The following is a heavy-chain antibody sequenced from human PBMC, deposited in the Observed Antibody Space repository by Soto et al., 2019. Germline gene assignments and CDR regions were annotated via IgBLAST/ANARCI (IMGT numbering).Heavy chain of an antibody. Sequence: GGSLRLSCAASGFTFSSYAMHWVRQAPGKGLEWVAVISYDGSNKYYADSVKGRFTISRDNSKNTLYLQMNSLRAEDTAVYYCARDLAGDLADFDYWGQGTLVTVSS. J-gene: IGHJ4*02. CDR1: GFTFSSYA. V-gene: IGHV3-30*04. D-gene: IGHD6-19*01. CDR3: ARDLAGDLADFDY. CDR2: ISYDGSNK.